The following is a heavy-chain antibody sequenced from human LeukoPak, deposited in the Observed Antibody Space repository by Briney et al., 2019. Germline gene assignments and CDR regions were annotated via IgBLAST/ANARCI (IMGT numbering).Heavy chain of an antibody. CDR1: GFTFSSYA. J-gene: IGHJ4*02. V-gene: IGHV3-23*01. Sequence: TGGSLRLSCAASGFTFSSYAMSWVRQAPGKGREWVSAISGSGGSTYYADSVKGRFTISRDNSNNTLYLQMNSLRAEDKAVYYCAKNSLGYCSSTSCYKGGFDYWGQGTLVTVSS. CDR3: AKNSLGYCSSTSCYKGGFDY. CDR2: ISGSGGST. D-gene: IGHD2-2*02.